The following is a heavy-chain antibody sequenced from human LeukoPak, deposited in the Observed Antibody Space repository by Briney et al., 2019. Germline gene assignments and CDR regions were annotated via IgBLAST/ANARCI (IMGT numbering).Heavy chain of an antibody. Sequence: SETLSLTCTVSGGSISSYYWNWIRQSPGKGLEWIGYIYSSGSTDYNPSLKSRVTISLDTSKNQFSLNLTSVTAADTAVYYCARGIGSYAYSNYYGMDVWGQGTTVTVSS. J-gene: IGHJ6*02. D-gene: IGHD3-16*01. CDR1: GGSISSYY. CDR2: IYSSGST. V-gene: IGHV4-59*01. CDR3: ARGIGSYAYSNYYGMDV.